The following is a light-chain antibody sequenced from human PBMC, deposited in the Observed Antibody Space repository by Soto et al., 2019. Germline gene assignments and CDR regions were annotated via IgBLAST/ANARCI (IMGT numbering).Light chain of an antibody. Sequence: DIQMTQSPSSLSASVGDRVTITCRASQGISNYLAWYQQRPGKVPKLLIYAASTLQSGVPSPFRGSGSGTDFTPSIAGLLNDDVETYYCQTLTSPTFIFDPGTRVAIK. V-gene: IGKV1-27*01. J-gene: IGKJ3*01. CDR1: QGISNY. CDR3: QTLTSPTFI. CDR2: AAS.